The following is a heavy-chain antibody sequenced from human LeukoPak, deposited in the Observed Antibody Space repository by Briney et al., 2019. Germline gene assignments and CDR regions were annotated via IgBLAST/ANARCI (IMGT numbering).Heavy chain of an antibody. V-gene: IGHV3-48*03. CDR1: GFTFSMYG. Sequence: QSGGSLRLSCAASGFTFSMYGMNWVRQAPGKGLEWVSYISSSGSTIYYADSVKGRFTISRDNAKNSLYLQMNSLRAEDTAVYYCAELGITMIGGVWGKGTTVTISS. CDR3: AELGITMIGGV. CDR2: ISSSGSTI. D-gene: IGHD3-10*02. J-gene: IGHJ6*04.